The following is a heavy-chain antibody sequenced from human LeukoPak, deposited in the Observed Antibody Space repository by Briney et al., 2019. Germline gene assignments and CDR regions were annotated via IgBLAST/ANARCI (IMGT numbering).Heavy chain of an antibody. J-gene: IGHJ1*01. D-gene: IGHD3-16*01. CDR1: GFTFSSYS. CDR3: AKDDDWGRFNH. CDR2: INTSGGST. Sequence: PGGSLRLSCAASGFTFSSYSMNWVRQAPGKGLEWVSAINTSGGSTYYADSVKGRFTISRDNSKNTLYLQMNSLRAEDTAIYYCAKDDDWGRFNHWGQGTLVTVSS. V-gene: IGHV3-23*01.